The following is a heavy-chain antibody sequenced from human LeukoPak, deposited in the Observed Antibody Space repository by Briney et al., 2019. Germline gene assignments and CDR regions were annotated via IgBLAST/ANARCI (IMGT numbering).Heavy chain of an antibody. CDR2: ISYDGSNK. D-gene: IGHD3-22*01. CDR1: GFTFSSYG. V-gene: IGHV3-30*18. CDR3: AKDGSGYEGYYDSSGSHDY. Sequence: GGSLRLSCAASGFTFSSYGMHWVRQAPGKGLEWVAVISYDGSNKYCADSVKGRFTISRDNSKNTLYLQMNSLRAEDTAVYYCAKDGSGYEGYYDSSGSHDYWGQGTLVTVSS. J-gene: IGHJ4*02.